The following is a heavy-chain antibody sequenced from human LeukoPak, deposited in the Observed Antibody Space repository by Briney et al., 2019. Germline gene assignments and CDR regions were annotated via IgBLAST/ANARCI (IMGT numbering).Heavy chain of an antibody. CDR2: ISGSGDST. CDR1: GFTFSSYA. Sequence: GSLRLSCAASGFTFSSYAMSWVRQAPGKGLEWVSSISGSGDSTYYADSVTGRSTISRDNSKNTLYLQMNSLRAEDTALYYCAIVIAVAGPATFYWGQGTLATVSS. CDR3: AIVIAVAGPATFY. J-gene: IGHJ4*02. V-gene: IGHV3-23*01. D-gene: IGHD6-19*01.